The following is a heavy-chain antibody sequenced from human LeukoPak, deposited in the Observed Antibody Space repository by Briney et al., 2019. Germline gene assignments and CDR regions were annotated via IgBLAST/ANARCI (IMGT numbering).Heavy chain of an antibody. Sequence: SETLSLTCTVSGVSVYTYYWNWIRQSPGKGLEWIGYIYYSGSTNYNPSLKSRVTISVDTSKNQFSLKLSSVTAADTAVYYCARERAVTTYYYFDYWGQGTLVTVSS. CDR1: GVSVYTYY. J-gene: IGHJ4*02. CDR3: ARERAVTTYYYFDY. V-gene: IGHV4-59*02. D-gene: IGHD4-17*01. CDR2: IYYSGST.